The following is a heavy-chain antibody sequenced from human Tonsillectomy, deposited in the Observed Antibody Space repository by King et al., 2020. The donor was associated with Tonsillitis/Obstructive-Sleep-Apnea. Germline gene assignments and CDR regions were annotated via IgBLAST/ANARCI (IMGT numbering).Heavy chain of an antibody. CDR3: SSRIVGGPDWFDP. J-gene: IGHJ5*02. D-gene: IGHD3-22*01. CDR2: ISWDDDR. V-gene: IGHV2-5*02. CDR1: GFSLNTYGVR. Sequence: TLQESGPTLVKPTETLTLTCTFSGFSLNTYGVRVGWIRQPPGKSLEWLAIISWDDDRHYSPSLNNRLTITRDTSKNQVVLKMTDMDPVDTGTYYCSSRIVGGPDWFDPWGQGILVTVSS.